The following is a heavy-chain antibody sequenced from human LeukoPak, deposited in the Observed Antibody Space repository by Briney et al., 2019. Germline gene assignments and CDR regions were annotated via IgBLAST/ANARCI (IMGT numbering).Heavy chain of an antibody. CDR3: ARDFQGGLDY. CDR1: GFSLSTSW. J-gene: IGHJ4*02. Sequence: VGSLGLCCAASGFSLSTSWMSWVGRAPGQGLEWLANIKQDGSEKYCVDSVRGRFTISRDNAKNSLYIQMNSLSAEDTAVYYFARDFQGGLDYWGQGTLVTVSS. V-gene: IGHV3-7*01. D-gene: IGHD2-15*01. CDR2: IKQDGSEK.